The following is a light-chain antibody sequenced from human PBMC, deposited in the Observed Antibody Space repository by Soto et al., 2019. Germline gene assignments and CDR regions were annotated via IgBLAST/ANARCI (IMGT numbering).Light chain of an antibody. V-gene: IGKV3-11*01. CDR1: QSVRTF. J-gene: IGKJ4*01. CDR2: DAS. CDR3: QPRSNWPPALS. Sequence: EIVLTQSPATLSLSPGESATLSCKASQSVRTFLAWYQQKPGQTPRLLIYDASKRATGIPARFSGSGSGTDFTLTISSLEPEDFAVYYCQPRSNWPPALSFGGGTKVEI.